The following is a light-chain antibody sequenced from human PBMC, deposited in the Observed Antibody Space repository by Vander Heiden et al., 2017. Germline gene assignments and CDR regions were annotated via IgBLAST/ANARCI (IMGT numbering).Light chain of an antibody. CDR1: QSVSSN. J-gene: IGKJ2*01. CDR3: QQYNNWPPMYT. V-gene: IGKV3-15*01. Sequence: ELVVSQYHATLSVSQGVRATPSCTASQSVSSNLAWFQQKPGQAPRLLIYGASTRATGIPARFIGSGSGTEFTLTISSLQSEDFAVYYCQQYNNWPPMYTCGQGTKLEIK. CDR2: GAS.